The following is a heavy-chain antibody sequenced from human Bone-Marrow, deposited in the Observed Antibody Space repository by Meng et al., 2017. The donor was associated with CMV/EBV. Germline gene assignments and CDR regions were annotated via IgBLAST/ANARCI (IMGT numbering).Heavy chain of an antibody. J-gene: IGHJ4*02. CDR2: INSDGTST. Sequence: GGSLRLSCAASGLIFSTYWMHWVRQAPGKGLVWVARINSDGTSTLYADSVKGRFTISRDNANNTLYLQMNSLRAEDTAVYYCATGSGSPWRYGGQGTLVTVSS. CDR3: ATGSGSPWRY. V-gene: IGHV3-74*01. D-gene: IGHD3-3*01. CDR1: GLIFSTYW.